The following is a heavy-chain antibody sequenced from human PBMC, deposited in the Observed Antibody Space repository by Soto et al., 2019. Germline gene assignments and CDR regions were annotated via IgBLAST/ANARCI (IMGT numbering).Heavy chain of an antibody. V-gene: IGHV3-7*03. D-gene: IGHD1-1*01. Sequence: PXGALGLSGVCSGFIFSDYPLNWVRQAPGQGLEWVANINRRVTSTNYVDSVRGRFSTSRDNTRNSFYLNMDSLRVGDTATYYCVRGTPTPGLDIWGRGTTVTVSS. CDR3: VRGTPTPGLDI. CDR1: GFIFSDYP. J-gene: IGHJ6*02. CDR2: INRRVTST.